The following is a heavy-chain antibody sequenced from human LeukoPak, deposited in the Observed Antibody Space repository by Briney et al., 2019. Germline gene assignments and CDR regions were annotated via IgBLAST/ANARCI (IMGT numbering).Heavy chain of an antibody. CDR1: GGTFSSYA. CDR3: ARLQYCSSTSCSYGAFDI. Sequence: SVKVSCKASGGTFSSYAISWVRQAPGQGLEWMGRIIPILGIANYAQKFQGRVTITADKSTSTAYMELSSLRSEDTAVYYCARLQYCSSTSCSYGAFDIWGQGTMVTVSS. V-gene: IGHV1-69*04. D-gene: IGHD2-2*01. CDR2: IIPILGIA. J-gene: IGHJ3*02.